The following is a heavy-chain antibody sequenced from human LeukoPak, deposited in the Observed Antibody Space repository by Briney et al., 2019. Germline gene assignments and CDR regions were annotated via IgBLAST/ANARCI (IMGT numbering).Heavy chain of an antibody. Sequence: GGSLRLSCAASGFTFSSYSMNWVRQAPGKGLEWVSSISSSSSYIYYADSVKGRFTISRDNAKNPLYLQMNSLRAEDTAVYYCARDGIADDFDYWGQGTLVTVSS. CDR1: GFTFSSYS. CDR2: ISSSSSYI. D-gene: IGHD6-13*01. J-gene: IGHJ4*02. V-gene: IGHV3-21*01. CDR3: ARDGIADDFDY.